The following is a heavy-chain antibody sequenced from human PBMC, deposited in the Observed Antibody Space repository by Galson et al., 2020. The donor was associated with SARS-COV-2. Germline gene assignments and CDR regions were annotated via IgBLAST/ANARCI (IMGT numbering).Heavy chain of an antibody. CDR2: IYWNDDK. CDR3: AHGVYCTNGVCYFDY. D-gene: IGHD2-8*01. Sequence: SGHPLVKPTQTLTLTCTFSGFSLSTSGVGVGWIRQPPGQALEWLALIYWNDDKRYSPSLKSRLTITKDTSKNQVVLTMTNMDPVDTATYYCAHGVYCTNGVCYFDYWGQGTLVTVSS. J-gene: IGHJ4*02. V-gene: IGHV2-5*01. CDR1: GFSLSTSGVG.